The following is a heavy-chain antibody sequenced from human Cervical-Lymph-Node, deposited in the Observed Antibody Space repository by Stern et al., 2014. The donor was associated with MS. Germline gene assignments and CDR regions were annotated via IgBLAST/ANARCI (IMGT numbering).Heavy chain of an antibody. J-gene: IGHJ5*02. V-gene: IGHV2-5*02. CDR1: GFSLITTGVG. Sequence: QVTLKESGPTLVKPTQTLTLTCTFSGFSLITTGVGVGWIRQPPAKALEWLALISWDDTERFNPSLKSRLSITKDTPKNQVVLTLTNVDPLDTATYFCAHNRARVSRFGEFNWFDPWGQGTLVTVSS. CDR3: AHNRARVSRFGEFNWFDP. D-gene: IGHD3-3*01. CDR2: ISWDDTE.